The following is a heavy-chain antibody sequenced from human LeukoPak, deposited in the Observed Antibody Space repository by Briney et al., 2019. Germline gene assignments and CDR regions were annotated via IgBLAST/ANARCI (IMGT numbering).Heavy chain of an antibody. CDR2: ISYDGNNK. CDR1: GFTFSSYA. CDR3: AKDQVIYYQSSGFDY. V-gene: IGHV3-30*04. J-gene: IGHJ4*02. D-gene: IGHD3-10*01. Sequence: PGRSLRLSCAASGFTFSSYAMHWVRQAPGKGLEWVAFISYDGNNKYYADSVKGRFTISRDKSKNTLYLQMNSLRAEDTAVYYCAKDQVIYYQSSGFDYWGQGTLVTVSS.